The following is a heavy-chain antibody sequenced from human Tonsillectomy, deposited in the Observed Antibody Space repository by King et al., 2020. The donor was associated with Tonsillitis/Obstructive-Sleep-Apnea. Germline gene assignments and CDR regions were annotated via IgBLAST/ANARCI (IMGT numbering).Heavy chain of an antibody. CDR2: IYGGGTT. CDR3: ARDRILGVPWACDM. V-gene: IGHV3-53*01. Sequence: VQLVESGGGLIQPGGSLRLSCAASGFTVSDTFMSWVRQAPGKGLEWVSVIYGGGTTHYAASAEGRFTISRDISKNTLYLQMNSLRAEDTAVYYCARDRILGVPWACDMWGQGTMVTVSS. D-gene: IGHD3-3*01. J-gene: IGHJ3*02. CDR1: GFTVSDTF.